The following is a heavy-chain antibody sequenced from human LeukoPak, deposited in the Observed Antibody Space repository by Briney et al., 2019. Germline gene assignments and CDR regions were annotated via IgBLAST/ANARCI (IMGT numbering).Heavy chain of an antibody. CDR1: GGSISSYY. Sequence: SETLSLTCTVSGGSISSYYWSWIRQPPGKGLEWIGYIYYSGSTNYNPSLKSRVTISVDTSKKQFSLKLSSVTAADTAVYYCARGYCSGGSCYSGYFDYWGQGTLVTVSS. J-gene: IGHJ4*02. CDR3: ARGYCSGGSCYSGYFDY. V-gene: IGHV4-59*01. D-gene: IGHD2-15*01. CDR2: IYYSGST.